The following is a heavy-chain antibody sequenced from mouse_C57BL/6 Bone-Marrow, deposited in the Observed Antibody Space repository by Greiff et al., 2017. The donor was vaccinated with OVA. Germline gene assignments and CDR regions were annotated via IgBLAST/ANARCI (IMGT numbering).Heavy chain of an antibody. J-gene: IGHJ1*03. V-gene: IGHV1-61*01. CDR3: AKEDGSSYYWYFDV. CDR2: IYPSDSET. D-gene: IGHD1-1*01. CDR1: GYTFTSYW. Sequence: QVQLQQPGAELVRPGSSVKLSCKASGYTFTSYWMDWVKQRPGQGLEWIGNIYPSDSETPYNQKFTDKATLTVDKSSSTAYMQLSSLTSEDAAVYYGAKEDGSSYYWYFDVWGTGTTVTVSS.